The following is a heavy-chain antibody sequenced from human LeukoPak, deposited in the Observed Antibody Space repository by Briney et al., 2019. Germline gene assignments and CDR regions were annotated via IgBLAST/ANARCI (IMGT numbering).Heavy chain of an antibody. CDR3: ARAPADYCYDSSGYYYVY. D-gene: IGHD3-22*01. Sequence: ASVKVSCKASGYTFTSYGISWVRQAPGQGLEWMGWISTYNGNTNYPQKLQGRVTMTTDTSTSTAYMELRSLRSDDTAVFYCARAPADYCYDSSGYYYVYWGQGTLVTVSS. J-gene: IGHJ4*02. CDR2: ISTYNGNT. CDR1: GYTFTSYG. V-gene: IGHV1-18*01.